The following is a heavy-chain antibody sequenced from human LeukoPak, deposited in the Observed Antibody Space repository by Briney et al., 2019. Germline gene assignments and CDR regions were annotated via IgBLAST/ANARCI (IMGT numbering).Heavy chain of an antibody. J-gene: IGHJ4*02. V-gene: IGHV4-39*01. CDR3: ARMAYLSRNDSSEY. Sequence: SETLSLTCTVSGGSISSGSHYWGWIRQPPGKGPEWIGTVYYSGSTYYNPSLKSRVTISVDTSKNQFSLKLSSVTAADTAVYYCARMAYLSRNDSSEYWGQGTLVTVSS. CDR2: VYYSGST. D-gene: IGHD3-22*01. CDR1: GGSISSGSHY.